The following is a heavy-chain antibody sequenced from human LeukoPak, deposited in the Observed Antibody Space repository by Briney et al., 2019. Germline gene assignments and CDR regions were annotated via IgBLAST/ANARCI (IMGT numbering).Heavy chain of an antibody. J-gene: IGHJ3*02. CDR1: GLTVSSNY. D-gene: IGHD1-26*01. CDR2: IYSGGST. Sequence: PGGSLRLSCAASGLTVSSNYMSWVRHSPGKGLEWVSVIYSGGSTYYANSVKGRFTISRDNSKNTLYLQVNSLRAEDTAVYYCARSIVGTTSAFDIWGQRTMVTVSS. V-gene: IGHV3-66*01. CDR3: ARSIVGTTSAFDI.